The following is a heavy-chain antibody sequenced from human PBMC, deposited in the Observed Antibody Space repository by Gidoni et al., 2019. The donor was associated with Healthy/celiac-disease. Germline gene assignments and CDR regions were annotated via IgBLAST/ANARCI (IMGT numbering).Heavy chain of an antibody. CDR1: GFTFSDYY. Sequence: QVQLVESGGGLVKPGGSLRLSCAASGFTFSDYYMSWIRQAPGKGLEWVSYISSSSSYTNYADSVKGRFTISRDNAKNSLYLQMNSLRAEDTAVYYCASALSPNGYGKTYYYDSSGLRNYYYYYGMDVWGQGTTVTVSS. D-gene: IGHD3-22*01. V-gene: IGHV3-11*06. CDR2: ISSSSSYT. CDR3: ASALSPNGYGKTYYYDSSGLRNYYYYYGMDV. J-gene: IGHJ6*02.